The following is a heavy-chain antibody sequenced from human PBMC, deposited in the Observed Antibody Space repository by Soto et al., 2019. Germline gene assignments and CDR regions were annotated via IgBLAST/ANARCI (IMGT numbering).Heavy chain of an antibody. Sequence: EVQLVESGGGLVQPGGSLRLSCEASGFTFRNYDMHWVRQGTGKGLEWVSGISAAGDPDYADSVEGRFTISREDAENSFSLQMNSLRVGDPAVYYCARTDRDFYGLDVWSQGTTVIVS. V-gene: IGHV3-13*05. CDR3: ARTDRDFYGLDV. J-gene: IGHJ6*02. CDR1: GFTFRNYD. CDR2: ISAAGDP.